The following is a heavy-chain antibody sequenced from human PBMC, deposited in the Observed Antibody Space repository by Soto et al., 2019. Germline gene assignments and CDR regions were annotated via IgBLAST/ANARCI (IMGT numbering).Heavy chain of an antibody. CDR1: GYTFTSYG. D-gene: IGHD2-15*01. Sequence: ASVKLSCKASGYTFTSYGISWVRQAPGQGLEWMGWISAYNGNTNYAQKLQGRVTMTTDTSTSTAYMELRSLRSDDTAVYSGVVAPHPSYFHYCGREPLVPAS. CDR3: VVAPHPSYFHY. V-gene: IGHV1-18*01. CDR2: ISAYNGNT. J-gene: IGHJ4*02.